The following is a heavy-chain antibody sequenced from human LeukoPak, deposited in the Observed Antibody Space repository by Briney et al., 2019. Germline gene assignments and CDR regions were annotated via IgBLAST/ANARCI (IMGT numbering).Heavy chain of an antibody. J-gene: IGHJ4*02. D-gene: IGHD6-6*01. V-gene: IGHV3-48*01. CDR3: ARGVWQLVLAPFDY. CDR1: GFTLSSYS. CDR2: ISSSSSTI. Sequence: HSGGSLRLSCAASGFTLSSYSMNWVRQAPGKGLEWVSYISSSSSTIYYADSVKGRFTISRDNAKNSLYLQMNSLRAGDTAVYYCARGVWQLVLAPFDYWGQGTLVTVSS.